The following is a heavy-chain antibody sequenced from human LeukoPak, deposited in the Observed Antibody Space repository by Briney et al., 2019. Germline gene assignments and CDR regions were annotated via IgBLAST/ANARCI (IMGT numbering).Heavy chain of an antibody. D-gene: IGHD3-22*01. CDR2: ISAYNGNT. J-gene: IGHJ4*02. Sequence: GASVKVSCKASGYTFTSDGISWVRQAPGQGLEWMGWISAYNGNTNYAQKLQGRVTMTTDTSTSTAYMKLRSLRSDDTAVYYCARDFDYYDSSGYCNWGQGTLVTVSS. CDR3: ARDFDYYDSSGYCN. CDR1: GYTFTSDG. V-gene: IGHV1-18*01.